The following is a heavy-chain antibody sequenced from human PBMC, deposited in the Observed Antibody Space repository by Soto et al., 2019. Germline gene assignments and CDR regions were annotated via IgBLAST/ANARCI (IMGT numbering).Heavy chain of an antibody. CDR3: AKRDYYDSATFSPLFES. CDR2: ITGDGHRT. V-gene: IGHV3-23*01. Sequence: EVQLLESGGGLVQPGGSLRLSCTASGFTFSGYALSWFRQSPGKELEWVAAITGDGHRTYYADSVEGRFTISRDNSKKTLFLQMNSLRTEDTAIYHCAKRDYYDSATFSPLFESWGQGVLVTVSS. D-gene: IGHD3-22*01. J-gene: IGHJ4*02. CDR1: GFTFSGYA.